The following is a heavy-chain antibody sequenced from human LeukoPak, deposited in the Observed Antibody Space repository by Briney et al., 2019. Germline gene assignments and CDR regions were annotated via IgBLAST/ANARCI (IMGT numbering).Heavy chain of an antibody. V-gene: IGHV1-2*02. CDR3: AGSTVTTESGAFDI. Sequence: ASVKVSCKASGYTFTGYYMHWVRQAPGQGLEWMGWINPNSGGTNYAQKFQGRVTMTRDTSISTAYMELSRLSSDDTAVYYCAGSTVTTESGAFDIWGQGTMVTVSS. D-gene: IGHD4-17*01. CDR1: GYTFTGYY. J-gene: IGHJ3*02. CDR2: INPNSGGT.